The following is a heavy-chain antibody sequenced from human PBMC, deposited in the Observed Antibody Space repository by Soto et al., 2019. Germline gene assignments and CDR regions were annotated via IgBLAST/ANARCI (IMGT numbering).Heavy chain of an antibody. CDR3: AKPYSSGWSAPFDY. CDR2: ISGSGGST. V-gene: IGHV3-23*01. Sequence: PRRSLRLSCAASGFTCSSYAMSWFRQAPGKGLEWVSAISGSGGSTYYADSVKGRFTISRDNSKNTLYLQINSLRAEDTAVYYCAKPYSSGWSAPFDYWGQGTLVTVSS. J-gene: IGHJ4*02. D-gene: IGHD6-19*01. CDR1: GFTCSSYA.